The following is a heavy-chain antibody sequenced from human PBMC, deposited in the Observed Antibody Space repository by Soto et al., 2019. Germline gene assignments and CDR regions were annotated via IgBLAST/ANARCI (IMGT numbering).Heavy chain of an antibody. V-gene: IGHV1-18*01. J-gene: IGHJ4*02. CDR1: GYTFTSYG. CDR2: ISAHNGNT. D-gene: IGHD1-1*01. CDR3: ARGRYGDY. Sequence: QVHLVQSGAEVKKPGASVKVSCKASGYTFTSYGITWVRQAPGQGLEWMGWISAHNGNTDYEQKLQGRVIVTRDTSTSTAYMELRSLRSDDTAVYYCARGRYGDYWGQGALVIVSS.